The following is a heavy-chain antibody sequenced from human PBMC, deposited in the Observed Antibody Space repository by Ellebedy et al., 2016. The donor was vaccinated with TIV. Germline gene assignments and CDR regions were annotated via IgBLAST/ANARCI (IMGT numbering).Heavy chain of an antibody. CDR3: ARDRRGSYDY. D-gene: IGHD3-10*01. CDR2: IYYSGST. J-gene: IGHJ4*02. Sequence: MPSETLSLTCNVSGGSISIYYWSWIRQPPGKGLEWIGYIYYSGSTNYNPSLKSRVTISVDTAKNHLSLKLTSLTAADTAVYYCARDRRGSYDYWGQGTLITVSS. CDR1: GGSISIYY. V-gene: IGHV4-59*01.